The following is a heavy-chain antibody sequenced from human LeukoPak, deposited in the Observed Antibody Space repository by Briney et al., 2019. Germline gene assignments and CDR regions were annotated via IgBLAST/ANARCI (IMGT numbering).Heavy chain of an antibody. CDR1: GGSIRSYS. D-gene: IGHD5-12*01. V-gene: IGHV4-59*08. J-gene: IGHJ3*02. Sequence: ASETLSLTCTVSGGSIRSYSWSWIRQPPGKGLEWIGYKSYSGSTNYNPSLKSRVTISVDTSKNQLSLELTSVTAADTAVYYCARHGGETIVATILHAFDIWGQGTMVTVSS. CDR2: KSYSGST. CDR3: ARHGGETIVATILHAFDI.